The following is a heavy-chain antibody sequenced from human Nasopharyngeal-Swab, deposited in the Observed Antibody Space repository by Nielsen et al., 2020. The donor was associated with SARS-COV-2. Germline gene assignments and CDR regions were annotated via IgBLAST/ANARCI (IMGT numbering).Heavy chain of an antibody. CDR2: IYYSGST. D-gene: IGHD6-19*01. V-gene: IGHV4-30-4*01. CDR3: ARDSGVAGTKHYYYGMDV. Sequence: WIRQPPGKGLEWIGYIYYSGSTYYNPSLKSRVTMSVDTSKNQFSLKLSSVTAADTAVYYCARDSGVAGTKHYYYGMDVWGQGTTVTVSS. J-gene: IGHJ6*02.